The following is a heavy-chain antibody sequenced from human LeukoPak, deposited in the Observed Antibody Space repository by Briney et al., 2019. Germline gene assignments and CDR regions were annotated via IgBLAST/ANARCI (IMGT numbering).Heavy chain of an antibody. V-gene: IGHV7-4-1*02. CDR2: INTNTGNP. Sequence: ASVKVSCKASGYTFTSYAMNWVRQAPGQGLEWMGWINTNTGNPTYAQGFTGRFVFSLDTSVSTAYLQISSLKAEDTAVYYCARQSYYYDSSGDDAFDIWGQGTMVTVSS. J-gene: IGHJ3*02. CDR3: ARQSYYYDSSGDDAFDI. D-gene: IGHD3-22*01. CDR1: GYTFTSYA.